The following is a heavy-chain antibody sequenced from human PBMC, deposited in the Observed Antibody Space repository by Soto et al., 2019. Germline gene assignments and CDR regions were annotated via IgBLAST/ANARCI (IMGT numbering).Heavy chain of an antibody. CDR1: GGSISSGGYY. V-gene: IGHV4-31*02. D-gene: IGHD3-22*01. Sequence: SETLSLTCTVSGGSISSGGYYWSWIRQHPGKGLEWIGYIYYSGSTYYNPSLKSRVTISVDTSKNQFSLKLSSVTAADTAVYYCARVRSYDSSGYQHYFDYWGQGTLVTVSS. J-gene: IGHJ4*02. CDR2: IYYSGST. CDR3: ARVRSYDSSGYQHYFDY.